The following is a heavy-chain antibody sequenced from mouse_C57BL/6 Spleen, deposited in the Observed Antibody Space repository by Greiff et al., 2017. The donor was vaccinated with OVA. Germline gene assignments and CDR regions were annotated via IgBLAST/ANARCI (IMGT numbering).Heavy chain of an antibody. J-gene: IGHJ3*01. CDR1: GYSITSGYY. CDR2: ISYDGSN. CDR3: ARTITAGVAGFAY. D-gene: IGHD1-1*01. Sequence: EVQLVESGPGLVKPSQSLSLTCSVTGYSITSGYYWNWIRQFPGNKLEWMGYISYDGSNNYNPSLKNRISITRDTSKNQFFLKFNSVTTEDTATYDSARTITAGVAGFAYWGQGTLVTVSA. V-gene: IGHV3-6*01.